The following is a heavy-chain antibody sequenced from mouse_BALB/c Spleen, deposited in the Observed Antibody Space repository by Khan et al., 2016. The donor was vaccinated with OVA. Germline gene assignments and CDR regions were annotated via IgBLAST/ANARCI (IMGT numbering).Heavy chain of an antibody. V-gene: IGHV1-54*01. J-gene: IGHJ3*01. CDR1: GYAFTDFL. Sequence: QVRLQQSGAELVRPGTSVKVSCKASGYAFTDFLIEWLQQRPGQGLEWIGLINPGSGDTNYNEKFKGKATLTANKSPSTAYMQLSSLTSDDSAVYFCARGGYGSWAYWGQGTLVTVSA. D-gene: IGHD1-1*02. CDR2: INPGSGDT. CDR3: ARGGYGSWAY.